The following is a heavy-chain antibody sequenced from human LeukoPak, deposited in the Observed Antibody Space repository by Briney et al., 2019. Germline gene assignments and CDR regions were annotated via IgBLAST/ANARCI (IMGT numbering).Heavy chain of an antibody. CDR1: GGSITISSYY. J-gene: IGHJ4*02. D-gene: IGHD3-3*01. CDR2: ISYSGGT. Sequence: SETLSLTCTVSGGSITISSYYWGWIRQPPGKGLEWIGTISYSGGTHYNPSLKSRVTISVDTSKNQFSLKLSSVTAADTAVYYCARSPHDYDFWSGYYFDNWGQGNLVTVSS. CDR3: ARSPHDYDFWSGYYFDN. V-gene: IGHV4-39*01.